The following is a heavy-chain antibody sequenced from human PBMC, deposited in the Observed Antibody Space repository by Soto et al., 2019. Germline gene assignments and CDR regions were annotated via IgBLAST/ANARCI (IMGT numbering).Heavy chain of an antibody. D-gene: IGHD5-12*01. J-gene: IGHJ4*02. CDR2: IIPIFGTA. V-gene: IGHV1-69*13. CDR1: GGTFSSYA. Sequence: SVKVSCKASGGTFSSYAISWVRQAPGQGLEWMGGIIPIFGTANYAQKFQGRVTITADESTSTAYMELSSLRSEDTAVYYCARDQMARISGAFDYWGQGTLVTVSS. CDR3: ARDQMARISGAFDY.